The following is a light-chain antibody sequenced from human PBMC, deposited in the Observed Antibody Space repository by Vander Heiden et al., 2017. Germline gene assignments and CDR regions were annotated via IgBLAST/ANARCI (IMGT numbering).Light chain of an antibody. J-gene: IGKJ4*01. CDR1: QSVSSY. CDR2: DAS. Sequence: EIVLTQSPATLSLSPGERATLSCRASQSVSSYLAWYQQKPGQAPRLLIYDASKRANGIPARFSGSGSGTDFTLTISSLEPEDFAVYYWQQRYYLLTFGGGTKVEIK. V-gene: IGKV3-11*01. CDR3: QQRYYLLT.